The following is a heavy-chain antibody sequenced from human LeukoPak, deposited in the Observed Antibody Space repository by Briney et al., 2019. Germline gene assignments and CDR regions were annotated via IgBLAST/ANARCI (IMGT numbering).Heavy chain of an antibody. CDR1: GGSFSGYY. J-gene: IGHJ2*01. CDR3: ARVKTYYYDSSGYFSYWYFDL. Sequence: TSETLSLTCAVYGGSFSGYYWSWIRQPPGKGLEWIGEINHSGSTNYNPSLKSRVTISVDTSKNQFSPKLSSVTAADTAVYYCARVKTYYYDSSGYFSYWYFDLWGRGTLVTVSS. CDR2: INHSGST. D-gene: IGHD3-22*01. V-gene: IGHV4-34*01.